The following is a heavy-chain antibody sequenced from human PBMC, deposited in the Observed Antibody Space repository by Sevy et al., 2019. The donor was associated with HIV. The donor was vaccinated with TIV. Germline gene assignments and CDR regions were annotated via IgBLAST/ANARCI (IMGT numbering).Heavy chain of an antibody. J-gene: IGHJ4*02. V-gene: IGHV3-30*04. CDR1: GFTFSSYA. CDR2: ISYDGSNK. D-gene: IGHD6-13*01. Sequence: GGSLRLSCAASGFTFSSYAMHWVRQAPGKGLEWVAVISYDGSNKYYADSVKGRFTISRDNSKNTLYLQMNSLRAEDTAVYYCAREGGFGAAAAPGYYFDYWGQGTLVTVSS. CDR3: AREGGFGAAAAPGYYFDY.